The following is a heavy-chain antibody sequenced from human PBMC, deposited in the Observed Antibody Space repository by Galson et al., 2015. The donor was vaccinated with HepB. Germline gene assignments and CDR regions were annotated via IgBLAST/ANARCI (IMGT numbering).Heavy chain of an antibody. CDR3: AYGVDV. CDR1: GDSVSSNSAV. CDR2: TYYRSRGYN. J-gene: IGHJ6*02. V-gene: IGHV6-1*01. Sequence: CAISGDSVSSNSAVWNWIRQSPSRGLEWLGRTYYRSRGYNDYAVSVKSRISINADTSKNQVSLQLNSVTPDDTAVYYCAYGVDVWGQVTRVTVS.